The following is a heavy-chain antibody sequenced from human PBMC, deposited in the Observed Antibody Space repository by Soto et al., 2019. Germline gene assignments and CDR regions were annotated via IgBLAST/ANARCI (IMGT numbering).Heavy chain of an antibody. D-gene: IGHD1-1*01. V-gene: IGHV3-30-3*01. J-gene: IGHJ4*01. Sequence: QVQLVESGGGVVQPGRSLRLSCAASGFTFSTYAMHWVRQAPGKGLEWMAVISYDGSNNDYADSVKGRVTISRDNSKNTPYLQMNSLRAEDTAVYFCARYNKSFDYWGQGTLVTVSS. CDR3: ARYNKSFDY. CDR1: GFTFSTYA. CDR2: ISYDGSNN.